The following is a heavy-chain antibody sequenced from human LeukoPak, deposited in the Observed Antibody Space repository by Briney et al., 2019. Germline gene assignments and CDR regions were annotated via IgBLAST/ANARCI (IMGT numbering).Heavy chain of an antibody. CDR2: INHSGST. CDR1: GGSFSGYY. J-gene: IGHJ4*02. D-gene: IGHD3-10*01. CDR3: ARRVSGSYYNDLMDY. V-gene: IGHV4-34*01. Sequence: SETLSLTCAVYGGSFSGYYWSWIRQPPGKGLEWIGEINHSGSTNYNPSLKSRVTISVDTSKTQFSLKLSSVTAADTAVYYCARRVSGSYYNDLMDYWGQGTLVTVSS.